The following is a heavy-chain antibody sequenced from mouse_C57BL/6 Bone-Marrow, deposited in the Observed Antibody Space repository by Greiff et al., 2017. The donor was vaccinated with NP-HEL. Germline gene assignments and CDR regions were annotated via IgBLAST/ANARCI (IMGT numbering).Heavy chain of an antibody. J-gene: IGHJ4*01. V-gene: IGHV5-12*01. CDR3: ARHDGSSYYAMDY. D-gene: IGHD1-1*01. Sequence: EVQRVESGGGLVQPGGSLKLSCAASGFTFSDYYMYWVRQTPEKRLEWVAYISNGGGSTYYPDTVKGRFTISRDNAKNTLYLQMSRLKSEDTAMYYCARHDGSSYYAMDYWGQGTSVTVSS. CDR1: GFTFSDYY. CDR2: ISNGGGST.